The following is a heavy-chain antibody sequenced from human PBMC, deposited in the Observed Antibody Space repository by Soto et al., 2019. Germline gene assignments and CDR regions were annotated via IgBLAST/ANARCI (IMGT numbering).Heavy chain of an antibody. CDR2: IIPILGVT. D-gene: IGHD2-2*01. Sequence: QVQLVQSGAEVKKPGSSVKVSCTASGGTFSTYTITWVRQAPGQGLEWMGRIIPILGVTHYAQNFQGRVTITADKSTSTAYMELSSLRSDDSAMYYCAATYLGYCTHTSCQPLDPWGRGTLVTVSS. CDR3: AATYLGYCTHTSCQPLDP. J-gene: IGHJ5*02. CDR1: GGTFSTYT. V-gene: IGHV1-69*02.